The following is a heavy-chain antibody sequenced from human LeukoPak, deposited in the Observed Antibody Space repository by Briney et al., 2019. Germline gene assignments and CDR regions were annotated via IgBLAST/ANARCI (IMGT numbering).Heavy chain of an antibody. J-gene: IGHJ4*02. V-gene: IGHV4-59*01. CDR1: GGSISNNY. Sequence: SETLSLTCTVSGGSISNNYWSWFRQPPRKGLEWIGYIYYSGSTNYNPSLKSRVTISVDTSKSQFSLKLSSVTAADTAVYYCASHKGFWGQGTLVTVSS. CDR3: ASHKGF. CDR2: IYYSGST.